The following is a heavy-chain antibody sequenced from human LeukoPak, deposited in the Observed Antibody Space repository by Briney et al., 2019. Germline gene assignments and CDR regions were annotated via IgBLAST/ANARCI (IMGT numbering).Heavy chain of an antibody. Sequence: PGGSLRLSCAASGFTFSRYAMHWVRQAPGKGLEWVAVISYDGSNKYYADSVKGRFTISRDNSKNTLYLQMNSLRAEDTAVYYCAREDPTFGVVIDYWGQGTLVTVSS. V-gene: IGHV3-30*01. CDR2: ISYDGSNK. D-gene: IGHD3-3*01. CDR3: AREDPTFGVVIDY. CDR1: GFTFSRYA. J-gene: IGHJ4*02.